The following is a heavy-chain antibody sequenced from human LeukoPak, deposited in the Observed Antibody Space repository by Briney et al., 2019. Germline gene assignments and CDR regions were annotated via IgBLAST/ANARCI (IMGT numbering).Heavy chain of an antibody. CDR1: GFTFYDYA. Sequence: PGGSLRLSCAASGFTFYDYAMYWVRQAPGKGREWGSGISWNSGSIGYAESVKGRFTISRDNAKNSLYLQMNSLRAEDTALYYCAKDIWSGDCSSTICSSVFDYWGQGTLVTVSS. D-gene: IGHD2-2*01. J-gene: IGHJ4*02. V-gene: IGHV3-9*01. CDR2: ISWNSGSI. CDR3: AKDIWSGDCSSTICSSVFDY.